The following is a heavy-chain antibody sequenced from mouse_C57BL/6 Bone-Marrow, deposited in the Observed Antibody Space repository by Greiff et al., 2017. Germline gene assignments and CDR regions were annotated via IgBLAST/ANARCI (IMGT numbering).Heavy chain of an antibody. D-gene: IGHD2-2*01. CDR3: ARGDVNYYGYEDAMDY. CDR1: GFTFSSYA. J-gene: IGHJ4*01. CDR2: ISDGGSYT. Sequence: EVHLVESGGGLVKPGGSLKLSCAASGFTFSSYAMSWVRQTPEKRLEWVATISDGGSYTYYPDNVKGRFTISRDNAKNNLYLQMSHLKSEDTAMYYCARGDVNYYGYEDAMDYWGQGTSVTVSS. V-gene: IGHV5-4*01.